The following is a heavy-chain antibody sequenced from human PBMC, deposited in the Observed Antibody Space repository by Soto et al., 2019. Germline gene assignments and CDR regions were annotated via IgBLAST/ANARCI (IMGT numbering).Heavy chain of an antibody. J-gene: IGHJ6*02. CDR1: GGSISSYY. D-gene: IGHD1-7*01. Sequence: QVQLQESGPGLVKPSETLSLTCTVSGGSISSYYWSWIRQPPGKGLEWIGYIYYSGSTNYNPSLTSRATISVYTSKNQFSLKLSSVTAADTSVYYCAREGLTGTIGLYYYYGMDVWGQGTTVTVSS. V-gene: IGHV4-59*01. CDR2: IYYSGST. CDR3: AREGLTGTIGLYYYYGMDV.